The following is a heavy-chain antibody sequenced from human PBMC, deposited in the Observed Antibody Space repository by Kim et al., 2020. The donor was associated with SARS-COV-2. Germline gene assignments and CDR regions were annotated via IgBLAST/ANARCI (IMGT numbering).Heavy chain of an antibody. D-gene: IGHD2-2*02. CDR2: IYYSGST. Sequence: SETLSLTCTVSGGSISSSSYYWGWIRQPPGKGLEWIGSIYYSGSTYYNPSLKSRVTISVDTSKNQFSLKLSSVTAADTAVYYCARHEFSHQYQLLYWGFDPWGQGTLVTVSS. J-gene: IGHJ5*02. CDR3: ARHEFSHQYQLLYWGFDP. V-gene: IGHV4-39*01. CDR1: GGSISSSSYY.